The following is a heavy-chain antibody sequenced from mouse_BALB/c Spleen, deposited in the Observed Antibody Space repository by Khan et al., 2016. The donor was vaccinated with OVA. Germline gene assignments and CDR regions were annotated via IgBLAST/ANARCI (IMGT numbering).Heavy chain of an antibody. J-gene: IGHJ2*01. CDR2: IYPGTDNT. V-gene: IGHV1-76*01. CDR1: GYIFTSYW. CDR3: AREEALYYFDY. Sequence: QVQLKESGAELVRPGTSVKLSCKTSGYIFTSYWIHWVKQRSGQGLEWIARIYPGTDNTYYSENFKDKATLTEDKTSSTAYLQLSSLKSEDSAVFFCAREEALYYFDYWGQGTTLTVSS. D-gene: IGHD3-2*02.